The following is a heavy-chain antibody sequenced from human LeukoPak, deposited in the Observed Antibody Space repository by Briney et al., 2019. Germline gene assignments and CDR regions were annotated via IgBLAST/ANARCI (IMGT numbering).Heavy chain of an antibody. CDR3: AKHRPNYSRCFDN. D-gene: IGHD5-24*01. Sequence: GSLRLSCAASGFSFSDACMSWVRQPPGKGLEWIGEIHPSGSTNSNPSLKSRVTISVDKSKNQFSLKLDSVTAADTAVYYCAKHRPNYSRCFDNWGQGTLVTVSS. V-gene: IGHV4-4*02. J-gene: IGHJ4*02. CDR2: IHPSGST. CDR1: GFSFSDAC.